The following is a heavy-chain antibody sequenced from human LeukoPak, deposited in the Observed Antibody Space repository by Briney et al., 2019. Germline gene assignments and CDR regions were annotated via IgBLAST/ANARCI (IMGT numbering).Heavy chain of an antibody. CDR3: ANLDYYDTELDY. D-gene: IGHD3-22*01. CDR1: GFTFSSYA. J-gene: IGHJ4*02. CDR2: ISGGGST. Sequence: SGGSLRLSCAASGFTFSSYAMSWVRQAPGKGLEWVSAISGGGSTYYADSVKGRFTISRDNSKNTLYLQMSSLRAEDTAVHYCANLDYYDTELDYWGQGTLVTVSS. V-gene: IGHV3-23*01.